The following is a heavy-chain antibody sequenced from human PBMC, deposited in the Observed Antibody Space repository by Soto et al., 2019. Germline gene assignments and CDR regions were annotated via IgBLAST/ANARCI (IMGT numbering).Heavy chain of an antibody. V-gene: IGHV4-39*07. J-gene: IGHJ5*02. D-gene: IGHD2-2*01. Sequence: SETLSLTCTVSGGSISSSSYYWGWIRQPPGKGLEWIGYTHNSGITYYNPSLKSRVTISVDRSKNHFSLKLSSVTAADTAVYYCARVPDRWGQGTLVTVS. CDR3: ARVPDR. CDR1: GGSISSSSYY. CDR2: THNSGIT.